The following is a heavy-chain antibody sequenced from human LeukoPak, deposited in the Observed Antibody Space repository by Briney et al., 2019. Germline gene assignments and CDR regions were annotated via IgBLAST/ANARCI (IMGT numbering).Heavy chain of an antibody. D-gene: IGHD5-18*01. Sequence: GGSLRLSCAASGFTFTTYAMSWVRQAPGKGLEWVSGISGSGGSTNYADSVKGRFTISRDNSKNTVYLQMNSLRAEDSAVYYCAKERDTAMVTIDYWGQGTLVTVSS. V-gene: IGHV3-23*01. J-gene: IGHJ4*02. CDR1: GFTFTTYA. CDR2: ISGSGGST. CDR3: AKERDTAMVTIDY.